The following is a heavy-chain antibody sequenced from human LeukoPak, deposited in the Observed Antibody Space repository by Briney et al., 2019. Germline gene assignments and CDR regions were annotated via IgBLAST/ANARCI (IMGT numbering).Heavy chain of an antibody. Sequence: PGGSLRLSCAASGFIVSSNYMSWVRQAPGKGLEWVSVIYSGGSTYYADSVKGRFTISRDNSNNTLYLQMNSLRAEDTAVYYCARELHYYDSGGYSRDAFDIWGQGTMVTVSS. CDR3: ARELHYYDSGGYSRDAFDI. CDR1: GFIVSSNY. J-gene: IGHJ3*02. CDR2: IYSGGST. V-gene: IGHV3-53*01. D-gene: IGHD3-22*01.